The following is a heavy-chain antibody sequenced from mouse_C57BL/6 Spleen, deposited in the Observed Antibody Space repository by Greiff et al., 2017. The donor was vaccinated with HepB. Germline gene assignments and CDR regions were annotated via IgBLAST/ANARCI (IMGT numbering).Heavy chain of an antibody. V-gene: IGHV2-6-1*01. CDR3: ARHEGYDGYPYYAMDY. Sequence: VHLVESGPGLVAPSQSLSITCTVSGFSLTSYGVHWVRQPPGKGLEWLVVIWSDGSTTYNSALKSRLSISKDNSKSQVFLKMNSLQTDDTAMYYCARHEGYDGYPYYAMDYWGQGTSVTVSS. J-gene: IGHJ4*01. CDR1: GFSLTSYG. D-gene: IGHD2-3*01. CDR2: IWSDGST.